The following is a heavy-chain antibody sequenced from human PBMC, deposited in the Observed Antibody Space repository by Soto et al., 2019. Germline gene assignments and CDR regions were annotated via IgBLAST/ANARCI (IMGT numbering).Heavy chain of an antibody. CDR3: TKDTFYDYVWGSEDS. Sequence: DVQLVESGGGLVQPGRSLRLSCAASGFTFDDYAMHWVRQTPGKGLEWVSGINLNGNNIGYADSVKGRFTISRDNAKNSLYLQMNSLRPEDTALYYCTKDTFYDYVWGSEDSWGQGTLVTVSA. CDR1: GFTFDDYA. D-gene: IGHD3-16*01. J-gene: IGHJ4*02. CDR2: INLNGNNI. V-gene: IGHV3-9*01.